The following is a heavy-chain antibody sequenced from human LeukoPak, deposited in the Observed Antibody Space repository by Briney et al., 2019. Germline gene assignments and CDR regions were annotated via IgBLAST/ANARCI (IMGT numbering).Heavy chain of an antibody. Sequence: GASLQISCKGSGYSFTTYWIAWVRQLPGKGLEWMGIIYAADSDTRYSPSFQGQVTISADKSISTAYLQWSSLKASDTAMYYCARCGHYYDSSGLNYWGQGTLVTVSS. D-gene: IGHD3-22*01. CDR3: ARCGHYYDSSGLNY. CDR2: IYAADSDT. CDR1: GYSFTTYW. V-gene: IGHV5-51*01. J-gene: IGHJ4*02.